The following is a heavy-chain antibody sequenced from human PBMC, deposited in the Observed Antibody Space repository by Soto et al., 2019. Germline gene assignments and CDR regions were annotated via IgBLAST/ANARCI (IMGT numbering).Heavy chain of an antibody. CDR3: ARVSIVRFLERPPLYLDY. Sequence: SETLSLTCTVSGGSISSGDYFWSWIRQPPGKGLEWIGYIYYSGSTYYNPSLKSRVTISVDTSKNQFSLKLSSVTAADTAVYYCARVSIVRFLERPPLYLDYWGQGTLVTVSS. V-gene: IGHV4-30-4*01. J-gene: IGHJ4*02. CDR2: IYYSGST. CDR1: GGSISSGDYF. D-gene: IGHD3-3*01.